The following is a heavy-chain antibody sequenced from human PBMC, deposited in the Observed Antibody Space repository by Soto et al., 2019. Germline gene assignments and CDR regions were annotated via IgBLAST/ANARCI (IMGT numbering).Heavy chain of an antibody. D-gene: IGHD4-4*01. CDR3: SGDILTKYVRYSDS. CDR2: VRRRANNFST. J-gene: IGHJ4*02. V-gene: IGHV3-72*01. CDR1: GFTFSEYF. Sequence: GGALRLFCGTSGFTFSEYFMVWIRQAPGKGLEWVDRVRRRANNFSTEYAASVKGRFTITSADSENLLHLQMNNLMTEPTGVYHCSGDILTKYVRYSDSWWPGALVTIFS.